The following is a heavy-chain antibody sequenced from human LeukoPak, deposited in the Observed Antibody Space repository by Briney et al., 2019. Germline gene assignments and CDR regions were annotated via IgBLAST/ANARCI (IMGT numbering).Heavy chain of an antibody. CDR2: IYSGGST. V-gene: IGHV3-53*01. D-gene: IGHD1-26*01. CDR3: ARANSGVDY. CDR1: GFTFSSYW. J-gene: IGHJ4*02. Sequence: GGSLRLSCAASGFTFSSYWMSWVRQAPGKGLEWVSVIYSGGSTYYADSVKGRFTISRDNSKNTLYLQMNSLRAEDTAVYYCARANSGVDYWGQGTLVTVSS.